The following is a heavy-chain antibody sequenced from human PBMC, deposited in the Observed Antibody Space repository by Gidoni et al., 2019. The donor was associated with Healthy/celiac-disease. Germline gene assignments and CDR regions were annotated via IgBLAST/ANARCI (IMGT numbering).Heavy chain of an antibody. V-gene: IGHV1-18*01. J-gene: IGHJ3*02. CDR1: GSTFTSYG. Sequence: QVQLVQSGAEVKKPGASVKVSCKASGSTFTSYGIRWVRQAPGQGLEWMGWISAYNGNTNYAQKLQGRVTMTTDTSTSTAYMELRSLRSDDTAVYYCARDVQDIVVVVAAKFSGVDAFDIWGQGTMVTVSS. CDR3: ARDVQDIVVVVAAKFSGVDAFDI. D-gene: IGHD2-15*01. CDR2: ISAYNGNT.